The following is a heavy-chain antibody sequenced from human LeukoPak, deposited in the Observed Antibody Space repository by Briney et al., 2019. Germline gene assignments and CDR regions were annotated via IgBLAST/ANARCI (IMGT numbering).Heavy chain of an antibody. Sequence: PSETLSLTCSVSGGSFSSYYWSWLRQPPGKGLEWIGYIYYSGSTKYNSSLKSRVTISVDTSKNQFSLKLSSVTAADTAVYYCARGWRYYGSADVWGQGTTVTVSS. CDR2: IYYSGST. J-gene: IGHJ6*02. CDR1: GGSFSSYY. D-gene: IGHD3-10*01. V-gene: IGHV4-59*01. CDR3: ARGWRYYGSADV.